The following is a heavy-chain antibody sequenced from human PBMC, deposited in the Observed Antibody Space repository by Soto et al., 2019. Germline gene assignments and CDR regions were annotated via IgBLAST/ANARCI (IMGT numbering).Heavy chain of an antibody. Sequence: SETLSLTCTVSGGSISSWGHHWSWIRRHPAKGLDWIGHIYYSGTTYYNPSLKSRATISAETSENQLSLKLISVTAADTAVYFCARLMATSWFDPWGQGTQVTVSS. V-gene: IGHV4-31*03. CDR1: GGSISSWGHH. J-gene: IGHJ5*02. CDR2: IYYSGTT. CDR3: ARLMATSWFDP.